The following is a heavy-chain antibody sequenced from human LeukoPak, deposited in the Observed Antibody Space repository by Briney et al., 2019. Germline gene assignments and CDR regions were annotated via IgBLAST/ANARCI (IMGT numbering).Heavy chain of an antibody. CDR1: GYTFTSYH. J-gene: IGHJ4*02. V-gene: IGHV1-46*01. CDR3: ARGGYSSGWKDDY. CDR2: INPSGGSP. D-gene: IGHD6-19*01. Sequence: ASVKVSCKASGYTFTSYHLHWVRQAPGQGLEWMGIINPSGGSPNYAQKFQGRVTMTRDMSTSTVNMELSSLRSEDTAVYYCARGGYSSGWKDDYWGQGTLVTVSS.